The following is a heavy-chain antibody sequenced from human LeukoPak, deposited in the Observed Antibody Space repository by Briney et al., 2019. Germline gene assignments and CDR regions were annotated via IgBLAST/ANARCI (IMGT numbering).Heavy chain of an antibody. V-gene: IGHV3-23*01. CDR1: GFTFSSYA. J-gene: IGHJ4*02. CDR3: ARMYGDSARFDY. CDR2: ISGSGGSI. D-gene: IGHD4-17*01. Sequence: GGSLRLSCAASGFTFSSYAMSWVRQAPGKGLEWVSAISGSGGSIYYADSVKGRFTISRDNAKNSLYLQMNSLRAEDTAVYYCARMYGDSARFDYWGQGTLVTVSS.